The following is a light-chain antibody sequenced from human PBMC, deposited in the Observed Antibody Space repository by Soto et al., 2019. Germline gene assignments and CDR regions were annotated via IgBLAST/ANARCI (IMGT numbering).Light chain of an antibody. CDR2: LEGXXSX. V-gene: IGLV4-60*02. J-gene: IGLJ3*02. Sequence: QSVLTQSSSASASLGSSVKLTCSLSSGHSSYIIAWHQQQPGKAPRFLMRLEGXXSXXXXXXXXXXFSGSSSGPDRYLTISNLHFEDEADYYCETWDSNTRVFGGGTKLTVL. CDR1: SGHSSYI. CDR3: ETWDSNTRV.